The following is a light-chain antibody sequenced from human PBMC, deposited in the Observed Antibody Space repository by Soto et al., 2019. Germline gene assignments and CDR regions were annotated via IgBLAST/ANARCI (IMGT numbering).Light chain of an antibody. CDR2: GAS. CDR1: QSVSSSY. J-gene: IGKJ4*01. Sequence: EIVLTQSPGTLSLSPGERASLSCRAGQSVSSSYLAWYQQKPGQAPRLLIYGASSRATGIPDRFSGSGSGTDFTLTISRLEPADFAVYYCQQYGSSPPGLTFGGGTKVDIK. CDR3: QQYGSSPPGLT. V-gene: IGKV3-20*01.